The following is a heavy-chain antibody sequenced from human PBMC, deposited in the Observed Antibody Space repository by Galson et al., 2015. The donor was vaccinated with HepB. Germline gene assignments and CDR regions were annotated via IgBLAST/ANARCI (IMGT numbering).Heavy chain of an antibody. CDR3: ARGSSGWSWVFDY. J-gene: IGHJ4*02. D-gene: IGHD6-19*01. Sequence: SVKVSCKASGGTFSSYAISWVRQAPGQGLEWMGGIIPIFGTANYAQKFQGRVTITADESTSTAYMELSSLRSEDTAVYYCARGSSGWSWVFDYWGQGTLVTVSS. V-gene: IGHV1-69*13. CDR2: IIPIFGTA. CDR1: GGTFSSYA.